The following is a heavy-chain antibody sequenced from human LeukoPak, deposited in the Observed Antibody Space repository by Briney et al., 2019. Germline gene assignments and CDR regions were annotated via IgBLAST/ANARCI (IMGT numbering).Heavy chain of an antibody. Sequence: GGSLRLSCAASGFTFSDYYMSWIHQAPGKGLEWVSYISNTGSTTQYADSVKGRFTISRDNAKNSLHLQMNSLRAEDTAVYYCARVRGSYSVDYWGQGTLVTVSS. CDR3: ARVRGSYSVDY. V-gene: IGHV3-11*04. J-gene: IGHJ4*02. D-gene: IGHD1-26*01. CDR2: ISNTGSTT. CDR1: GFTFSDYY.